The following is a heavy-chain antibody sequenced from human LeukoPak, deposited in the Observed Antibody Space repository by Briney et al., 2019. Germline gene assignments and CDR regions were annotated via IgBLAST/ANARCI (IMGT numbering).Heavy chain of an antibody. CDR2: ISSSSSYI. J-gene: IGHJ6*03. CDR3: ARDQAVAGPRYYYYYYMDV. D-gene: IGHD6-19*01. CDR1: GFTFTSYS. Sequence: GGSLRLSCAASGFTFTSYSMNWVRQAPGKGLEWVSSISSSSSYIYYADSVKGRFTISRDNAKNSLYLQMNSLRAEDTAVYYCARDQAVAGPRYYYYYYMDVWGKGTTVTVSS. V-gene: IGHV3-21*01.